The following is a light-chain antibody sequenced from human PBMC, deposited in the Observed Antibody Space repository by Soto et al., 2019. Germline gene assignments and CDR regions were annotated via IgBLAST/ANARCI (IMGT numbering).Light chain of an antibody. J-gene: IGKJ1*01. CDR1: RYVGSQ. CDR3: QQYDTSPWT. CDR2: AAS. Sequence: EIVLTQSPGTLSVSPGERATLSCRACRYVGSQLAWYQQRPGQAPRILICAASSRATGIPDRFSGSGSGTDFSLTISRLEPEDFAVYYCQQYDTSPWTFGQGTKVDIK. V-gene: IGKV3-20*01.